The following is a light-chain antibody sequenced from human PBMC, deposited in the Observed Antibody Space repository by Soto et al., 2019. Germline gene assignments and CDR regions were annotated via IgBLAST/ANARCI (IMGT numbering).Light chain of an antibody. CDR3: HHYNNWPPRNT. Sequence: EIVLTQSPGTLSLSPGERATLSCRASQSVSSSYLVWYLQKPGQAPRLLIYDTSTRATNVPARFSGSGSETEFTLTISGLQSEDFGIYYCHHYNNWPPRNTFGQGTKVDIK. CDR1: QSVSSSY. V-gene: IGKV3-15*01. CDR2: DTS. J-gene: IGKJ2*01.